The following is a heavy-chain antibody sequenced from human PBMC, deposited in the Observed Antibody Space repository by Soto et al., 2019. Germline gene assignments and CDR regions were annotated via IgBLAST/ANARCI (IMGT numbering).Heavy chain of an antibody. D-gene: IGHD3-22*01. J-gene: IGHJ4*02. CDR3: ARAPYYYDSSGYYDEALGY. CDR1: GYTFTSYY. CDR2: INPSGCST. Sequence: ASVKVSCKASGYTFTSYYMHWVRQAPGQGLEWMGIINPSGCSTSYAQKFQGRVTMTRDTSTSTVYMELSSLRSEDTAVYYCARAPYYYDSSGYYDEALGYWGQGTLVTVSS. V-gene: IGHV1-46*01.